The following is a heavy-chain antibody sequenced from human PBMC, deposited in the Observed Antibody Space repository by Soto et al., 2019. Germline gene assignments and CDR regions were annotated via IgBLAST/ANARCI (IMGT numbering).Heavy chain of an antibody. J-gene: IGHJ6*02. Sequence: PGGSLRLSCAASGFTFSSYAMHWVRQAPGKGLEWVAVISYDGSNKYYADSVKGRFTISRDNSKNTLYLQMNSLRAEDTAVYYCARDHKLPSYNYYYYGMDVWGQGTTVTVSS. CDR3: ARDHKLPSYNYYYYGMDV. D-gene: IGHD2-15*01. CDR1: GFTFSSYA. V-gene: IGHV3-30-3*01. CDR2: ISYDGSNK.